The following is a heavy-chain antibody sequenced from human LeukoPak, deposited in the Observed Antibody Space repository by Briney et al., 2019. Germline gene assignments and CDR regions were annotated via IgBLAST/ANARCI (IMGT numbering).Heavy chain of an antibody. CDR2: IYYSGST. J-gene: IGHJ4*02. CDR3: ARAGSGWYVFDY. D-gene: IGHD6-19*01. CDR1: GGSISSGGYY. Sequence: PSETLSLTCTVSGGSISSGGYYWSWIRQHPGKGLEWIGYIYYSGSTYYNPSLKSRVTISVDTSKNQFSLKLSSVTAADTALYYCARAGSGWYVFDYWGQGTLVTVSS. V-gene: IGHV4-31*03.